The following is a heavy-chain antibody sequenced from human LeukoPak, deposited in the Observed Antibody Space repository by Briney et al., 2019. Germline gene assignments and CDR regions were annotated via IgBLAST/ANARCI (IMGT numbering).Heavy chain of an antibody. CDR3: ASTRVPAAPNFDY. Sequence: SETLSLTCTVSGGSISNYYWNWVRQPPGKGLWCVVYVYYSGSTNYNPSLESRVTISLDTSTNQFSLTLPSVTAADTAVYYCASTRVPAAPNFDYWGQGTLVTVSS. CDR1: GGSISNYY. CDR2: VYYSGST. J-gene: IGHJ4*02. D-gene: IGHD2-2*01. V-gene: IGHV4-59*12.